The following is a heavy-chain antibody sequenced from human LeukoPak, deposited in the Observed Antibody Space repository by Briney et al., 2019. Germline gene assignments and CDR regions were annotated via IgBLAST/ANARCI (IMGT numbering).Heavy chain of an antibody. Sequence: GESLKISCKGSGYSFTSYWIGWVRQMSGKGLEWMGIIYPGDSDTRYSPSFQGQVTISADKSISTAYLQWSSLKASDTAMYYCARQYYAYYDCSGYYIDYWGQGTLVTVSS. V-gene: IGHV5-51*01. CDR2: IYPGDSDT. D-gene: IGHD3-22*01. CDR3: ARQYYAYYDCSGYYIDY. J-gene: IGHJ4*02. CDR1: GYSFTSYW.